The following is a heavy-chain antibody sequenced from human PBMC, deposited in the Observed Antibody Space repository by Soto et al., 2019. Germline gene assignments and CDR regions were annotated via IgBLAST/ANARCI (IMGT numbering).Heavy chain of an antibody. CDR1: SLALRSYG. Sequence: QVQLVESGGGVVQSGGSLRLSCVASSLALRSYGMHWVRQAPCKGLEWLSFIRYDGSVKYYAESVRGRFTISRDNSENTLYLEMSSLTGEDTAIYYCARDQGIPADWLDPWGRGTQVTVSS. D-gene: IGHD6-13*01. J-gene: IGHJ5*02. V-gene: IGHV3-30*02. CDR2: IRYDGSVK. CDR3: ARDQGIPADWLDP.